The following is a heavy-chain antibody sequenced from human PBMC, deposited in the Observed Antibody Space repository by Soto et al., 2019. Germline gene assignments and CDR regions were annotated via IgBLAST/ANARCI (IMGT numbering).Heavy chain of an antibody. J-gene: IGHJ4*02. D-gene: IGHD6-13*01. CDR3: ARIRQQLVHVVDY. Sequence: QVTLKESGPVLVKPTETLTLTCTVSGFSLSNARMGVSWIRQPPGKALEWLAHIFSNDEKSYSTSLKSRLTISKDTSKSQVVLTMTNMDPVDTATYYCARIRQQLVHVVDYWGQGTLVTVSS. CDR2: IFSNDEK. CDR1: GFSLSNARMG. V-gene: IGHV2-26*01.